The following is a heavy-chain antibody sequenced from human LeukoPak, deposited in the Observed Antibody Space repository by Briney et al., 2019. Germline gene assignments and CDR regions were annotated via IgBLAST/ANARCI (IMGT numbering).Heavy chain of an antibody. Sequence: PGGSLRLSCAASGFTFNSYWMTWVRQAPGKGLEWVANIRHDGSARYYADSVKGRFTISRDDAENSLFLQMNSLRADDTALYYCARDNSGFDYWGQGTLVTVSS. CDR1: GFTFNSYW. CDR3: ARDNSGFDY. J-gene: IGHJ4*02. D-gene: IGHD6-19*01. CDR2: IRHDGSAR. V-gene: IGHV3-7*01.